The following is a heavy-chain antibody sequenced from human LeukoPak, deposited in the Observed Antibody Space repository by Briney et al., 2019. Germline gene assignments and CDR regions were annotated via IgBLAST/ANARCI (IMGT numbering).Heavy chain of an antibody. CDR2: IYYSGST. D-gene: IGHD5-24*01. V-gene: IGHV4-59*08. Sequence: SETLSLTCTVSGGSISSYYWSWIRQPPGKGLEWIGYIYYSGSTNYNPSLKSRVTISVDTSKNQFSLKLSSVTAADTAVYYCARVERWLQPDAFDIWGQGTMVTVSS. CDR1: GGSISSYY. CDR3: ARVERWLQPDAFDI. J-gene: IGHJ3*02.